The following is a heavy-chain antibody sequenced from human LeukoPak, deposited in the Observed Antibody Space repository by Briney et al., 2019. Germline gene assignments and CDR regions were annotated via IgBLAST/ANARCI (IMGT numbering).Heavy chain of an antibody. Sequence: TGGSLRLSCAASGFTFSSYAMSWVRQAPWKGLEWVSAINGSGGSTYYADSVKGRFTISRDNSKNTLYLQMNSLRAEDTAVYYCAKTARRSRYYFDYWSQGTLVTVSS. CDR1: GFTFSSYA. D-gene: IGHD2-21*02. CDR3: AKTARRSRYYFDY. J-gene: IGHJ4*02. V-gene: IGHV3-23*01. CDR2: INGSGGST.